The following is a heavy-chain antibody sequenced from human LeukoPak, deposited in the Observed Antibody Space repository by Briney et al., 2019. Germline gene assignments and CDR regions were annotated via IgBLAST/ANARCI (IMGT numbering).Heavy chain of an antibody. Sequence: PGGSLRLSCTASGFTFNNHYMTWVRQAPGKGLEWVANIKQDGSETFYLDSVKGRFTISRDNAKNSLYLQMNSLRAEDTAVYYCARDRSIAVAGTGAVYYYGMDVWGQGTTVTVSS. CDR2: IKQDGSET. V-gene: IGHV3-7*01. CDR3: ARDRSIAVAGTGAVYYYGMDV. CDR1: GFTFNNHY. D-gene: IGHD6-19*01. J-gene: IGHJ6*02.